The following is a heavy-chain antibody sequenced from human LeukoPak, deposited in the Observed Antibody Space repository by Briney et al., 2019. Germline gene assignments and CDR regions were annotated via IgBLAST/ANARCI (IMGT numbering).Heavy chain of an antibody. CDR3: ARQYNGGLDY. CDR2: IETDGTTI. J-gene: IGHJ4*02. V-gene: IGHV3-74*01. D-gene: IGHD5-12*01. CDR1: GFTFSNYW. Sequence: GGSLRLSCAASGFTFSNYWMHWVRQTPGKGLVWVANIETDGTTIHYADSVKGRFTISRDNAENTVYLQMNSLRAEDTGVYHCARQYNGGLDYWGQGTLVTVSS.